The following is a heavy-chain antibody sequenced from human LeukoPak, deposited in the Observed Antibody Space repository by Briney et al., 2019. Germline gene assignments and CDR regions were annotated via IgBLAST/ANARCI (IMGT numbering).Heavy chain of an antibody. Sequence: GGSLRLSCVASGFTPATYRMHWVRQHPGKGLVWVSRINSDGRNAVYADSVKGRFTFSRDIATNTLFLQMNSVRVEDTAVYYCGREAHCGTDCSFYADYWGQGTLVTVSS. CDR1: GFTPATYR. V-gene: IGHV3-74*01. D-gene: IGHD2-21*02. CDR2: INSDGRNA. CDR3: GREAHCGTDCSFYADY. J-gene: IGHJ4*02.